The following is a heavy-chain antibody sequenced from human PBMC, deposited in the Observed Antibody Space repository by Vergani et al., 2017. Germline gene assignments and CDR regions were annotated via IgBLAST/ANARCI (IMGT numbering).Heavy chain of an antibody. CDR3: ARDVPIAAAGDYYYGMDV. CDR2: IYTSGST. J-gene: IGHJ6*02. D-gene: IGHD6-13*01. V-gene: IGHV4-4*07. CDR1: GGSISSYY. Sequence: QVQLQESGPGLVKPSETLSLTCTVSGGSISSYYWSWIRQPAGKGLEWIGRIYTSGSTNYNPSLKSRVTMSVDTSKNQFSLKLSSVTAADTAVYYCARDVPIAAAGDYYYGMDVWGQGTTVTVSS.